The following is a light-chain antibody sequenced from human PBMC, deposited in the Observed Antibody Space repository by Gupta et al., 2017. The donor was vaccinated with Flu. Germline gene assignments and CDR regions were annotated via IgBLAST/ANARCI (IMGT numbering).Light chain of an antibody. V-gene: IGKV2-28*01. CDR1: HSMSNRNGNSY. Sequence: ISCRSSHSMSNRNGNSYLDWFLQKPGQAPQLLIYVSSSRASGVPDRFSGSGSGTDFTLKISRVEAEDVGVYYCMQALQTPITFGHGTRLEIK. CDR3: MQALQTPIT. J-gene: IGKJ5*01. CDR2: VSS.